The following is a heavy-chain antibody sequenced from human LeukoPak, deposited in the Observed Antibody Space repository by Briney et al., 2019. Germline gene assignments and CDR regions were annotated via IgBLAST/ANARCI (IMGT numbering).Heavy chain of an antibody. CDR1: GGSISSGNYY. D-gene: IGHD4-23*01. Sequence: SETLSLTCSVSGGSISSGNYYWSWIRQPPGKGLEWIGYIYYSGSTYYNPSLKSRVTISVDKSKNQFSLKLSSVTAADTAVYYCARDYSGRNNFDYWGQGTLVTVSS. CDR2: IYYSGST. J-gene: IGHJ4*02. V-gene: IGHV4-30-4*01. CDR3: ARDYSGRNNFDY.